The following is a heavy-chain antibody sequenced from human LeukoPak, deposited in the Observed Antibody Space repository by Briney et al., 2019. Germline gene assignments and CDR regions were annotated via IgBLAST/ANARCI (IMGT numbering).Heavy chain of an antibody. CDR3: ARDPGIAAAGRDY. CDR2: IIPIRGIA. Sequence: SVKVSCNASGGTFSSYAVSWVRQAPGQGLEWMGRIIPIRGIANYAQKFQGRVTITADKSTSTAYMELSSLRSQDTAVYYCARDPGIAAAGRDYWGQGTLVTVSS. D-gene: IGHD6-13*01. J-gene: IGHJ4*02. CDR1: GGTFSSYA. V-gene: IGHV1-69*04.